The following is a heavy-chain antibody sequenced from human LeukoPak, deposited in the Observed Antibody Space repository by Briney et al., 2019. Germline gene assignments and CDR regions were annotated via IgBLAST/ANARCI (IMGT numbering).Heavy chain of an antibody. J-gene: IGHJ6*02. V-gene: IGHV4-34*01. D-gene: IGHD2-2*03. Sequence: KPSETLSLTCAVYGGSFSGYYWSWIRQPPGKGLEWIGEINHSGSTNYNPSLKSRVTISVDTSKNQFSLKLSSVTAADTAVYYCARGPLDIVVVPAAFYYYYGMDVWGQGTTVTVSS. CDR2: INHSGST. CDR3: ARGPLDIVVVPAAFYYYYGMDV. CDR1: GGSFSGYY.